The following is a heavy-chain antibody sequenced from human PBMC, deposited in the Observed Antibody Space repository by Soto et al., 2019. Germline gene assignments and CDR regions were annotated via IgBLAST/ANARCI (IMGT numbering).Heavy chain of an antibody. V-gene: IGHV3-23*01. J-gene: IGHJ5*02. D-gene: IGHD3-10*01. CDR2: IDGSGGNT. CDR1: GFTFGTTD. CDR3: VKNSGWFNT. Sequence: QLLQSGGGLVQPGGSLTLSCAASGFTFGTTDMSWVRQAPGEGLEWVSTIDGSGGNTYYADSVKGRFTISRDNSRNTVYLQMTSLRGDDTALYYCVKNSGWFNTWGQGALVTVSS.